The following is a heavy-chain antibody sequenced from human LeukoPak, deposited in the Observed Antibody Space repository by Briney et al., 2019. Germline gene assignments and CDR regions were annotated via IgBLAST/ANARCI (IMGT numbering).Heavy chain of an antibody. J-gene: IGHJ3*02. D-gene: IGHD3-9*01. CDR3: ARSYDDILTGPGGFDT. Sequence: SQTLSLTCTVSGGSISSGDYYWSWIRQPPGKGLEWIGYIYYSGSTYYNPSLKSRVTISVDTSKNQFSLKLSSVTAADTAVYYCARSYDDILTGPGGFDTWGQGTMVTVSS. CDR1: GGSISSGDYY. V-gene: IGHV4-30-4*01. CDR2: IYYSGST.